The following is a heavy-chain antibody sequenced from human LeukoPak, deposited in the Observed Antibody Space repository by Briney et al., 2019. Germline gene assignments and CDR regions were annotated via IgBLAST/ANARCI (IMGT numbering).Heavy chain of an antibody. CDR3: ARDLVVGYAPPSFDY. Sequence: ASVKVSCKTSRYTFTGYYIQWVRQAPGQGLEWMGWIDPKTGGTKYAQKFQGRVTMTSDTSISTVSMDLSSLRSDDTAVYYCARDLVVGYAPPSFDYWGQGTLVTVSS. D-gene: IGHD1-1*01. J-gene: IGHJ4*02. CDR1: RYTFTGYY. CDR2: IDPKTGGT. V-gene: IGHV1-2*02.